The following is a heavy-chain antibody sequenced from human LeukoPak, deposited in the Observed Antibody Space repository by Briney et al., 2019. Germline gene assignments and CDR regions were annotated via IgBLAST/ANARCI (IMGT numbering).Heavy chain of an antibody. Sequence: EASVKVSCKASGYTFTSYAMNWVRQAPGQGLEWMGWINTNTGNPTYAQGFTGRFVFSLDTSVSTAYLQISSLKAEDTAVYSCARAPRVGTTTYFDYWGQGTLVTVSS. D-gene: IGHD1-26*01. V-gene: IGHV7-4-1*02. CDR2: INTNTGNP. J-gene: IGHJ4*02. CDR1: GYTFTSYA. CDR3: ARAPRVGTTTYFDY.